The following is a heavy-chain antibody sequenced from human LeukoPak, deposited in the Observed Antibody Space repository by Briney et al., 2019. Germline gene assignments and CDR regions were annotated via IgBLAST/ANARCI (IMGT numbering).Heavy chain of an antibody. D-gene: IGHD6-6*01. Sequence: SVKVSCKASGGTFSSYAISWVRQAPGQGLEWMGGIIPIFGTANYAQKFQGRVTITTDESTSTAYMELSSLRSEDTAVYYCARDGIGIAALDAFDIWGQGTMVTVSS. CDR3: ARDGIGIAALDAFDI. J-gene: IGHJ3*02. CDR2: IIPIFGTA. CDR1: GGTFSSYA. V-gene: IGHV1-69*05.